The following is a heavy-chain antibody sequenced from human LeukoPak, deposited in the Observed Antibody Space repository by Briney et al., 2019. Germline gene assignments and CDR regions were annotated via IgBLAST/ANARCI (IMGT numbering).Heavy chain of an antibody. CDR2: INYSGST. D-gene: IGHD6-13*01. Sequence: SEPLSLTCTVSGGSISISNYYWAWMRQPPGKGLEWIGSINYSGSTYYNPSLRSRVTMSVDTSKNQFSLKVSSVTAADTAAYYCASYMVAADTKCYFDHWGQGTLVTVSS. CDR3: ASYMVAADTKCYFDH. J-gene: IGHJ4*02. V-gene: IGHV4-39*01. CDR1: GGSISISNYY.